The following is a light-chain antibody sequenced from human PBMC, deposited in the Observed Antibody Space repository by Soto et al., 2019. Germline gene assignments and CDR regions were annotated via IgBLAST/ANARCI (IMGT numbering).Light chain of an antibody. CDR2: LGS. CDR1: QSLLHSNGYNY. CDR3: MQALQTPPWT. J-gene: IGKJ1*01. Sequence: DIVMTQSPLSLPVTPGEPASISCRSSQSLLHSNGYNYLDWYLQKPGQSPQLLIYLGSNRASGVPDRFSGSGSGTDIKLKIIRVEAEDVGVSYCMQALQTPPWTFGQGTKVEIK. V-gene: IGKV2-28*01.